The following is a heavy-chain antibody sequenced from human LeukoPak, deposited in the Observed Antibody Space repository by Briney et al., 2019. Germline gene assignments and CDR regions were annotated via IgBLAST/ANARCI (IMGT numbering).Heavy chain of an antibody. D-gene: IGHD2-21*02. CDR2: ISYDGSNK. J-gene: IGHJ4*02. CDR1: GFTFSSYA. V-gene: IGHV3-30-3*01. Sequence: GGSLRLSCAASGFTFSSYAMHWVRQAPGKGLEWVAVISYDGSNKYYADSVKGRFTISRDNSENTLYLQMNSLRAEDTAVYYCASNFRAYCGGDCSTDDYWGQGTLVTVSS. CDR3: ASNFRAYCGGDCSTDDY.